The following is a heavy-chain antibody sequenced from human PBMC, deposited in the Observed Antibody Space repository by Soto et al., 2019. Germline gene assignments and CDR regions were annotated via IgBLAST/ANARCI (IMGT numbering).Heavy chain of an antibody. J-gene: IGHJ6*02. CDR3: ARESHGRQQLIVNVYYYGMXV. D-gene: IGHD6-13*01. CDR2: TYYRSKWYN. V-gene: IGHV6-1*01. CDR1: GDSVSSNSAA. Sequence: PSQTLSLTCAISGDSVSSNSAAWNWIRQSPSRGLEWLGRTYYRSKWYNDYAVSVKSRITINPDTSKNQFSLQLNSVTPEDTAVYYCARESHGRQQLIVNVYYYGMXVWGQGTTVTVSS.